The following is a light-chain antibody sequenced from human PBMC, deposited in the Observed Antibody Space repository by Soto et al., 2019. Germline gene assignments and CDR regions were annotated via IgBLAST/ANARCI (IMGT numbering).Light chain of an antibody. CDR2: DAS. CDR1: QGISLS. J-gene: IGKJ5*01. CDR3: QKYEMYPVT. V-gene: IGKV1-13*02. Sequence: IQLTQSPSSLSASVGDRVSITCRASQGISLSLAWYQQMPGKAPDLLIYDASTLKSGVSSRFSGSGTGTDFTLIIDSLHPEDFATYFCQKYEMYPVTFGQGTRVEI.